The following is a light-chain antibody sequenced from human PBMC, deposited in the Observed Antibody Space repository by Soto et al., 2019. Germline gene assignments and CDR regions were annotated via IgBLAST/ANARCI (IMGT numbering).Light chain of an antibody. CDR1: QGISSY. V-gene: IGKV1-9*01. CDR2: AAS. J-gene: IGKJ1*01. Sequence: IPLTQSPSSLSASVGDRVTITCWASQGISSYLAWYQQKPGKAPKLLIYAASTLQSGVPSRFSGSGSGTDFTLTISSLQPEDFATYYCQQLNSYPWTFGQGTKVEIK. CDR3: QQLNSYPWT.